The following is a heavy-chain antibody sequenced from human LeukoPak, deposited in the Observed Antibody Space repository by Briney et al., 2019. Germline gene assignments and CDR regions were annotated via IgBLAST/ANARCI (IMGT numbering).Heavy chain of an antibody. Sequence: SETLSLTCTVSGGSISSSSYYWGWIRQPPGKGLEWIGSIYYSGSTYYNPSLKSRVTISVDTSKNQFSLKLSSVTAADTAVYYCARGSSFLIWFDPWGQGTLVTVSS. D-gene: IGHD6-13*01. CDR2: IYYSGST. CDR3: ARGSSFLIWFDP. CDR1: GGSISSSSYY. V-gene: IGHV4-39*01. J-gene: IGHJ5*02.